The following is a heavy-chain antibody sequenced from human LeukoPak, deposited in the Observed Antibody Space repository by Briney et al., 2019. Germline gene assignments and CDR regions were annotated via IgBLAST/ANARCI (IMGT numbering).Heavy chain of an antibody. CDR2: ISGSGGST. CDR1: GFTFSSYA. D-gene: IGHD1-14*01. V-gene: IGHV3-23*01. Sequence: GGSLRLSCAASGFTFSSYAMSWVRQAPGKGLEWVSAISGSGGSTYYADSVKGRFTISRDNSKNTLYLQMNSLRAEDTAVYYCARPRSGTYWYFDLWGRGTLVTVSS. CDR3: ARPRSGTYWYFDL. J-gene: IGHJ2*01.